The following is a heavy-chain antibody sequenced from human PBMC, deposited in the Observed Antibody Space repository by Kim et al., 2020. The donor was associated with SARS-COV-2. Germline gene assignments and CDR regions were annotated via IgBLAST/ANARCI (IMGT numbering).Heavy chain of an antibody. CDR3: AASARPYYYYGMDV. Sequence: PSRKSRVTISVDTSTNHFSLKLSSVAAADTAVYYCAASARPYYYYGMDVWGQGTTVTVSS. V-gene: IGHV4-34*13. J-gene: IGHJ6*02. D-gene: IGHD6-6*01.